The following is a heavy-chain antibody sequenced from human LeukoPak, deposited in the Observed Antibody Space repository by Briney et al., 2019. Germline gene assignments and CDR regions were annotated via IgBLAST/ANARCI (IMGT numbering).Heavy chain of an antibody. D-gene: IGHD7-27*01. J-gene: IGHJ4*02. V-gene: IGHV3-23*01. CDR1: GFTFSTYT. CDR3: ARRVEKIWGSPFDC. CDR2: ISIGGGTT. Sequence: GGSLRLSCAASGFTFSTYTMNWVRLAPGKGLEWVSSISIGGGTTFYADSVKGRFTISRDNSKNTLFLQMNSLRAEDTALYYCARRVEKIWGSPFDCWGQGTLVTVSS.